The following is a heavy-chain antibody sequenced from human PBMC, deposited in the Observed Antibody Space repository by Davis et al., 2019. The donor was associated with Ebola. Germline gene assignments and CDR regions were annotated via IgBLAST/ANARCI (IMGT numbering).Heavy chain of an antibody. J-gene: IGHJ4*02. CDR2: INPNSGDT. CDR3: ARDRVCSGATCYAYFDF. D-gene: IGHD2-15*01. V-gene: IGHV1-2*04. CDR1: AYTFTGYY. Sequence: ASVQVSCKASAYTFTGYYIHWVRPAPGQGLAWMGWINPNSGDTKYSQKSQGWVTMTRDTPISTAYMELNRLTSDDTAVYYCARDRVCSGATCYAYFDFWGQGTLVTVSS.